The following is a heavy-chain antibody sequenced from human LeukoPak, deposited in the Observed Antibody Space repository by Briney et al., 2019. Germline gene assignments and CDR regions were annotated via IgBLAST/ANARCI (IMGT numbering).Heavy chain of an antibody. D-gene: IGHD6-19*01. J-gene: IGHJ4*02. CDR2: MNPNSGNT. V-gene: IGHV1-8*01. CDR3: ASPGPHSSGWFLNY. CDR1: GYTFTSYD. Sequence: ASVTVSFKASGYTFTSYDINWVRQATGQGLEWMGWMNPNSGNTGYAQKFQGRVTITRDTSASTAYMELSSLRSEDTAVYYCASPGPHSSGWFLNYWGQGTLVTVSS.